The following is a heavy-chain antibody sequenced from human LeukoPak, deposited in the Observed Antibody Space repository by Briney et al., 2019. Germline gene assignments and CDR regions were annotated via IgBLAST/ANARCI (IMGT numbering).Heavy chain of an antibody. CDR1: AFTTSWST. CDR3: ATGGAPGGRFEY. Sequence: PGGSLRLSCVVSAFTTSWSTTTWVRHVPGKGPEWVAKMKEDGSETQYVDSAKGRFTISRDNAKNSLYLHMNSLRVEDTAVYYCATGGAPGGRFEYWGQGALVTVSS. V-gene: IGHV3-7*01. D-gene: IGHD3-16*01. J-gene: IGHJ4*02. CDR2: MKEDGSET.